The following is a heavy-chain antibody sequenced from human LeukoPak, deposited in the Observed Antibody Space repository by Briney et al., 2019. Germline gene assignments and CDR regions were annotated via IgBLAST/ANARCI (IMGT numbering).Heavy chain of an antibody. Sequence: GGSLRLSSAASGFTFSDYYMSWIRQAPGKGLEWVSYISSSGSTIYYADSVKGRFTISRDNAKNSLYLQMNSLRAEDTAVYYCARSTWIQLWGVGWFDPWGQGTLVTVSS. J-gene: IGHJ5*02. CDR2: ISSSGSTI. D-gene: IGHD5-18*01. CDR1: GFTFSDYY. V-gene: IGHV3-11*01. CDR3: ARSTWIQLWGVGWFDP.